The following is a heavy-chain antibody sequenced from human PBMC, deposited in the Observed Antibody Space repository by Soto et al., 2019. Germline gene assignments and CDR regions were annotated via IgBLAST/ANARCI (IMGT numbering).Heavy chain of an antibody. D-gene: IGHD5-18*01. V-gene: IGHV4-30-2*06. CDR3: ARGGGYGSFDF. J-gene: IGHJ4*02. CDR1: GVTISYGGYS. CDR2: ISHVETT. Sequence: TSETLSLTCSVSGVTISYGGYSWSWIRQSPGKGLEWLGYISHVETTYYNPSFQSRLSLSIDRTRNQFSLSLSSMTAADKADYYCARGGGYGSFDFWGQGIQVTVSS.